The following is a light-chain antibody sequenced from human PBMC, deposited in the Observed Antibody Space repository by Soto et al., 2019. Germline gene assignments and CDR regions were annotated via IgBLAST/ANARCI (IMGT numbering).Light chain of an antibody. CDR1: RNVSIC. Sequence: EIPLTQSPSSLAASVGDRLTLPCVASRNVSICLNWYQHKPGKGPTLLIHATSNLQIGVPSRFSGSGSGTEFTLTISSLEPEDFGTYYCQQSYKMPSFGQGTRLEIK. CDR2: ATS. V-gene: IGKV1-39*01. CDR3: QQSYKMPS. J-gene: IGKJ5*01.